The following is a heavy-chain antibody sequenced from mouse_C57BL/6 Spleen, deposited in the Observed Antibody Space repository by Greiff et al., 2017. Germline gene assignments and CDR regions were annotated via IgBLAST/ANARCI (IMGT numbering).Heavy chain of an antibody. CDR2: INPYNGGT. CDR1: GYTFTDYY. V-gene: IGHV1-19*01. D-gene: IGHD1-1*01. J-gene: IGHJ1*03. CDR3: ARGGITTVVADNWYFDV. Sequence: EVKLVESGPVLVKPGASVKMSCKASGYTFTDYYMNWVKQSHGKSLEWIGVINPYNGGTSSNQKFKGKATLTVDKSSSTAYMELNSLTSEDSAVYYCARGGITTVVADNWYFDVWGTGTTVTVSS.